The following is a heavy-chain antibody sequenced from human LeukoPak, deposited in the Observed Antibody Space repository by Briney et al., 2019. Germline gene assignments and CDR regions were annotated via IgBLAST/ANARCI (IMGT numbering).Heavy chain of an antibody. CDR2: MKPDGSEK. D-gene: IGHD4-17*01. J-gene: IGHJ4*02. CDR3: ARGHGDYGIN. Sequence: SGGSLRLSCAVSGFTFSSYWMTWVRQAPGKGLEWVATMKPDGSEKYYVDSVKGRFTISRDNAKNSLYLQMNSLRAEDTVVCYCARGHGDYGINWGQGTLVTVSS. CDR1: GFTFSSYW. V-gene: IGHV3-7*01.